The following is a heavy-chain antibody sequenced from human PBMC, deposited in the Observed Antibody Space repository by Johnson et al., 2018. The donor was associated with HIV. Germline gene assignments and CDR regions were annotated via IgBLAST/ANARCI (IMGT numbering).Heavy chain of an antibody. CDR3: AKGRYSSSWYLAGAFDI. V-gene: IGHV3-30*02. Sequence: QVQLVESGGGVVQPGGSLRLSCAASGFTFSSYGMHWVRQALGQGLEWVAFIRYDGSNKYYADSVKGRFTISRDNSKNTLYLQMNSLRAEDTAIYYCAKGRYSSSWYLAGAFDIWGQGTMVTVSS. CDR2: IRYDGSNK. J-gene: IGHJ3*02. CDR1: GFTFSSYG. D-gene: IGHD6-13*01.